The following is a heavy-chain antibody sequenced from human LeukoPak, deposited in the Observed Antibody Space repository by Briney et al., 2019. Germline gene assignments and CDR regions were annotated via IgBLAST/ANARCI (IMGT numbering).Heavy chain of an antibody. Sequence: ASVKVSCKVSGYTLTELSMHWVRQAPGKGLEWMGGFDPGDGETIYAQKFQGRVTMTEDTSTDTAYMELSSLRSEDTAVYYCATVINNPIVATIGWGYWGQGTLVTVSS. CDR3: ATVINNPIVATIGWGY. J-gene: IGHJ4*02. D-gene: IGHD5-12*01. CDR1: GYTLTELS. V-gene: IGHV1-24*01. CDR2: FDPGDGET.